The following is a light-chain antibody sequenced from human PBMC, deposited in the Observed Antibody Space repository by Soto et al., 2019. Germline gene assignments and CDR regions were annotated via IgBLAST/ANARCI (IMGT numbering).Light chain of an antibody. CDR3: KKNNSAPSLT. CDR2: AAS. CDR1: QGIRNY. Sequence: DIQMTQSPSSLSASVGDRVTITCRASQGIRNYLAWSQQKPGKVPKLLIYAASTLQSGVPSLFSSSASATDLTLTIRSLQPEDVATYYCKKNNSAPSLTFGGGTKVDI. V-gene: IGKV1-27*01. J-gene: IGKJ4*01.